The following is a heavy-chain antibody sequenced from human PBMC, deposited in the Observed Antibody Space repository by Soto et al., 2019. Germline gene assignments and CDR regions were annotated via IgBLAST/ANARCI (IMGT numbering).Heavy chain of an antibody. V-gene: IGHV3-23*01. J-gene: IGHJ4*02. Sequence: GGSLRLSCAASGFTFSSYAMSWVRQAPGKGLEWVSAISGSGGSTYYADSVKGRFTISRDNSKNTLYLQMNSLRAEDTAVYYCANRYCSGGSCYGGHYFDYWGQGTLVTVSS. CDR3: ANRYCSGGSCYGGHYFDY. CDR2: ISGSGGST. D-gene: IGHD2-15*01. CDR1: GFTFSSYA.